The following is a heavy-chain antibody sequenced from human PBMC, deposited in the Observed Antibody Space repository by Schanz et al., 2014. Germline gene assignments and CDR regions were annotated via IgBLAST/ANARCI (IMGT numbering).Heavy chain of an antibody. CDR1: GYTFTSYG. D-gene: IGHD2-15*01. V-gene: IGHV1-18*01. Sequence: QVQLVQSGAEVKKPGASVKVSCKASGYTFTSYGINWVRQAPGQGLEWMGWISAYNGNTNYAQKLQGRVTMTTDTSTSTAYMELSSLRSEDTAVYYCARVRYCSGGTCYQDNWFDPWGQGTLVTVSS. CDR2: ISAYNGNT. J-gene: IGHJ5*02. CDR3: ARVRYCSGGTCYQDNWFDP.